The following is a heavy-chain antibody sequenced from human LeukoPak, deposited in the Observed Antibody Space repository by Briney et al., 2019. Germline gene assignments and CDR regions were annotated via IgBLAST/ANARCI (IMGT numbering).Heavy chain of an antibody. V-gene: IGHV4-39*02. CDR3: ARERSIAAFGIDY. CDR2: IYYSGST. Sequence: SETVSLTCTVSGGSISGSSYYWGWLRQPPGTGLEWIGSIYYSGSTYYNPSLKSRVTISVDTSKNQFSLKLNSVTATDTAVYYCARERSIAAFGIDYWGQGTLVTVSS. J-gene: IGHJ4*02. D-gene: IGHD6-6*01. CDR1: GGSISGSSYY.